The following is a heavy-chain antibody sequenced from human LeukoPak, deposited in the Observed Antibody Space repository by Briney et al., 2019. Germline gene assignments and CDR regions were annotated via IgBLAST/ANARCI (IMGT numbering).Heavy chain of an antibody. V-gene: IGHV3-23*01. Sequence: GGSLRLSCAASGFTFSSYAMSWVRQAPGKGLEWVSAISGSGGSTYYADSVKGRFTISRDNSKNTLYLQMNSLRAEDTAVYYCEKMARGLGYGSGGSCLKIHAFDIGGQGTMVTVSS. CDR3: EKMARGLGYGSGGSCLKIHAFDI. D-gene: IGHD2-15*01. CDR1: GFTFSSYA. CDR2: ISGSGGST. J-gene: IGHJ3*02.